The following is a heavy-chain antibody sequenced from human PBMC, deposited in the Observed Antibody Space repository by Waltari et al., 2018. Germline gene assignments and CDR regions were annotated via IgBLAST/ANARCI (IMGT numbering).Heavy chain of an antibody. CDR1: GFTFSHYG. CDR2: IRYDGTDK. V-gene: IGHV3-30*02. CDR3: AKQPSQIDS. Sequence: QVQLVESGGGVVQTGGSLRLSCAASGFTFSHYGLHWVRQAPGKGLEWVSFIRYDGTDKYYTDSVKGRFTISRDNSKNTLTLQMNSLRPEDTAVYYCAKQPSQIDSWGQGTLVTVSS. J-gene: IGHJ4*02. D-gene: IGHD6-13*01.